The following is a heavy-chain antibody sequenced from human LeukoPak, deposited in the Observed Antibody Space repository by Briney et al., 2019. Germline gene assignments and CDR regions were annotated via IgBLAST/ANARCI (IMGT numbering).Heavy chain of an antibody. D-gene: IGHD3-10*01. J-gene: IGHJ4*02. CDR3: ARQSITMVRGVIPLGY. V-gene: IGHV4-38-2*01. Sequence: SETLSLTCAVSGYSISSCYYWGWIRQPPGKGLEWIGSIYHSGSTYYNPSLKSRVTISVDTSKNQFSLKLSSVTAADTAVYYCARQSITMVRGVIPLGYWGQGTLVTVSS. CDR2: IYHSGST. CDR1: GYSISSCYY.